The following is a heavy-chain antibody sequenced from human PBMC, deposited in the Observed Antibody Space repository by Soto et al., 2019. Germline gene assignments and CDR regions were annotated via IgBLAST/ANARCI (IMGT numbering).Heavy chain of an antibody. CDR1: GFTFSSYS. CDR3: ARESTIQT. J-gene: IGHJ5*02. CDR2: IFTTGTTM. V-gene: IGHV3-48*01. Sequence: GGSLRLSCVASGFTFSSYSIVWVRQAPGKGLEWVSYIFTTGTTMYYADSVKGRFTISRDNAKNSLYLQMNSLRAEDTAMYYCARESTIQTWGQGTLVTVSS.